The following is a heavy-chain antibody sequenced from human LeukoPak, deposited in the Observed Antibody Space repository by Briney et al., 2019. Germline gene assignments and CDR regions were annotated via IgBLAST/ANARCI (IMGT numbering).Heavy chain of an antibody. CDR1: GYTFTGSY. J-gene: IGHJ4*02. V-gene: IGHV1-2*06. CDR3: ARAPIGSYGYDY. D-gene: IGHD5-18*01. Sequence: ASVKVSCKASGYTFTGSYMHWVRQAPGQGLEWMGRINPNSGGTNYAQKFQGRVTMTRDTSISTAYMELSRLRSDDTAVYYCARAPIGSYGYDYWGQGTRATVSS. CDR2: INPNSGGT.